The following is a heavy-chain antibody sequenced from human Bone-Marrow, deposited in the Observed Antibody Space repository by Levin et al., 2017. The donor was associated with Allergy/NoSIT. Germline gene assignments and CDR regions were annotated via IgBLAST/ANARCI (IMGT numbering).Heavy chain of an antibody. CDR3: ARDSVLPSATLGFDP. CDR1: GDTFNNYA. D-gene: IGHD2-15*01. J-gene: IGHJ5*02. CDR2: IVPILGTP. Sequence: KISCQASGDTFNNYAINWVRQAPGQGLEWMGGIVPILGTPSYAQKFQGRLTITADTSTSTAYMELSSLRSEDTALYYCARDSVLPSATLGFDPWGQGSLVTVSS. V-gene: IGHV1-69*06.